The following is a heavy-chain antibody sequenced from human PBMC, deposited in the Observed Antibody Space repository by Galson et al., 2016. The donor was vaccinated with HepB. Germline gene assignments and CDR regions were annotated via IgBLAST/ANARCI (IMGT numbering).Heavy chain of an antibody. Sequence: SLRLSCAASGFTFSRYGMHWVRQAPGKGLEWLAGIWSDGSNKYYVDSVKGRFTISRDTSKNTVYLQMNSLRPEDTAVYYCARDQGWEGGWFDPWGQGTLVTVSS. V-gene: IGHV3-33*01. D-gene: IGHD1-26*01. CDR2: IWSDGSNK. CDR3: ARDQGWEGGWFDP. CDR1: GFTFSRYG. J-gene: IGHJ5*02.